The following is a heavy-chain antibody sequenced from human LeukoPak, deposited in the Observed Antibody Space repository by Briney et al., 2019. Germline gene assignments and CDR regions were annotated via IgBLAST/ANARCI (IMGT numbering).Heavy chain of an antibody. CDR3: AKDLTTFPDYFDY. CDR2: ISANGGST. CDR1: GFTFSSYA. D-gene: IGHD3-10*02. Sequence: PGTSLRLSCAASGFTFSSYAMSWVRQTPGKGLEWVSGISANGGSTYCADSVKGRFTISRDNSENTLYLQMNSLRAEDTAVYYCAKDLTTFPDYFDYWGQGTLVTVSS. V-gene: IGHV3-23*01. J-gene: IGHJ4*02.